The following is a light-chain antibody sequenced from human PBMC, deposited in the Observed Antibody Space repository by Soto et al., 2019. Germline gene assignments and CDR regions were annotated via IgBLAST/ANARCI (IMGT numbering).Light chain of an antibody. J-gene: IGLJ1*01. V-gene: IGLV2-8*01. Sequence: QSALTQPPSASGSPGQSIYISCTGTGSDVGTYNYVSWYQQHPGKAPKLIIYEVSKRPSGVPDRFSGSKSGNTASLTVSGLQAEDEAEYYCSSYAGSNNFGVFGTGTKVTVL. CDR3: SSYAGSNNFGV. CDR1: GSDVGTYNY. CDR2: EVS.